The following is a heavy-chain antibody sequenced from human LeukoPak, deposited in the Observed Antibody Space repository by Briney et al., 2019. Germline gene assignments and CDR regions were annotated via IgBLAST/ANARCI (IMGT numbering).Heavy chain of an antibody. CDR2: ISYDGSNK. D-gene: IGHD4-17*01. J-gene: IGHJ2*01. CDR3: AKDPTSFSTVTLKMYPWYFDL. Sequence: PGRSLRLSCAASGFTFSSYGMHWVRQAPGKGLEWVAVISYDGSNKYYADSVKGRFTISRDNSKNTLYLQMNSLRAEDTALYYCAKDPTSFSTVTLKMYPWYFDLWGRGTLVTVSS. V-gene: IGHV3-30*18. CDR1: GFTFSSYG.